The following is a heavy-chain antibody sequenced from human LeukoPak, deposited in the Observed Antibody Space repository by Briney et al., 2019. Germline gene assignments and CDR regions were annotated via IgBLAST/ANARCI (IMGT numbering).Heavy chain of an antibody. Sequence: SETLSLTCTVSGGSISSSSYYWGWIRQPPGKGLEWTGSIYYSGSTYYNPSLKSRVTISVDTSKNQFSLKLSSVTAADTAVYYCARMLDSSGYGFDYWGQGTLVTVSS. CDR2: IYYSGST. J-gene: IGHJ4*02. CDR1: GGSISSSSYY. V-gene: IGHV4-39*01. CDR3: ARMLDSSGYGFDY. D-gene: IGHD3-22*01.